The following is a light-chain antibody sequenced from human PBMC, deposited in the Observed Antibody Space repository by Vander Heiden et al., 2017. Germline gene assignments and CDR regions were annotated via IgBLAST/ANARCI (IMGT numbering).Light chain of an antibody. CDR1: SSDVGGYNY. CDR2: EVS. CDR3: TSYAGSNNLV. J-gene: IGLJ2*01. Sequence: SALTQPPSASGSPGQSVTISCTGTSSDVGGYNYVPWYQQHPGKAPKLMIYEVSKRPSGVPDRFSGSKSVNTASLTVSGLQAEDEADYYCTSYAGSNNLVFGGGTKLTVL. V-gene: IGLV2-8*01.